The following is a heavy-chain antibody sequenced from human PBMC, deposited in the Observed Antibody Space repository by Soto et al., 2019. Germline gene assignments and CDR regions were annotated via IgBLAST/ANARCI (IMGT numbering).Heavy chain of an antibody. CDR1: GGSVNSENYY. J-gene: IGHJ4*02. D-gene: IGHD5-18*01. V-gene: IGHV4-61*01. CDR2: AHSSGRT. Sequence: ETLSLTCSVSGGSVNSENYYWTWIRQSPGKRLEWIGYAHSSGRTNYNPSLKSRVTISVDTPMNQFSLKLTSVTAADTALYYCARDIRGYSRAFDYWGQGTLVTVSS. CDR3: ARDIRGYSRAFDY.